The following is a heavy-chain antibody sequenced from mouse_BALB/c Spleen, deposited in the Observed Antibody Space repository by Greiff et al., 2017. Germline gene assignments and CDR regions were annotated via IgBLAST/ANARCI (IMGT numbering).Heavy chain of an antibody. Sequence: EVMLVESGGGLVKPGGSLKLSCAASGFTFSSYAMSWVRQTPEKRLEWVATISSGGSYTYYPDSVKGRFTISRDNAKNTLYLQMSSLRSEDTAMYYCARSENEGDAMHYWGQGTSVTVSS. CDR1: GFTFSSYA. V-gene: IGHV5-9-1*01. CDR3: ARSENEGDAMHY. J-gene: IGHJ4*01. CDR2: ISSGGSYT.